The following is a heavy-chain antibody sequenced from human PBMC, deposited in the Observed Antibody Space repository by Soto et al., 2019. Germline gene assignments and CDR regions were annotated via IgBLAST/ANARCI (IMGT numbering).Heavy chain of an antibody. D-gene: IGHD6-13*01. V-gene: IGHV3-7*01. J-gene: IGHJ4*02. CDR1: GFTFSSYW. Sequence: GGSLRLSCAASGFTFSSYWMSWVRQAPGKGLEWVANIKQDGSEKYYVDSVKGRFTISRGNAKNSLYLQMNSLRAEDTAVYYCARDNIAAAGIFDYWGQGTLVTVSS. CDR3: ARDNIAAAGIFDY. CDR2: IKQDGSEK.